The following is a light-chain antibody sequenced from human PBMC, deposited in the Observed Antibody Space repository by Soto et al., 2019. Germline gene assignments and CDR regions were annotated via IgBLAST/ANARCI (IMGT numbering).Light chain of an antibody. Sequence: EIVMTQSPATLSVSPGERATLSCRASQSVSSNLAWYQQKPGHAPRLLMYGASTRATGIPARFSGSGSGTEFTLTISSLQSEDFAVYYCQQYNNWSWTFGQGTKVEI. CDR3: QQYNNWSWT. J-gene: IGKJ1*01. CDR1: QSVSSN. V-gene: IGKV3-15*01. CDR2: GAS.